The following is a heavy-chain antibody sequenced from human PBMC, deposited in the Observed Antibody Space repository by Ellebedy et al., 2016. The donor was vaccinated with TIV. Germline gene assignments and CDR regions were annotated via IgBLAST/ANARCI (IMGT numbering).Heavy chain of an antibody. CDR2: VYHSGST. CDR3: ARDRDVTSRGMIDS. D-gene: IGHD1-14*01. V-gene: IGHV4-4*02. CDR1: GGSISSSNW. Sequence: MPSETLSLTCAVSGGSISSSNWWPWVRQAPGRGLEWIGEVYHSGSTYYNPSLESRVTMSVDKSKNQFSLKLSSVTAADTAGYYFARDRDVTSRGMIDSWGQGTQVTVSS. J-gene: IGHJ4*02.